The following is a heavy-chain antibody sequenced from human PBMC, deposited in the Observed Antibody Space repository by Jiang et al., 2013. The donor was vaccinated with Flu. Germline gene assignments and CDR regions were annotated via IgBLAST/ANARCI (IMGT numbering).Heavy chain of an antibody. D-gene: IGHD5-18*01. CDR2: INAGNGNT. V-gene: IGHV1-3*01. CDR3: ARAPYTAMVNLDY. CDR1: GYTFTSYA. J-gene: IGHJ4*02. Sequence: GAEVKKPGASVKVSCKASGYTFTSYAMHWVRQAPGQRLEWMGWINAGNGNTKYSQKFQGRVTITRDTSASTAYMELSSLRSEDTAVYYCARAPYTAMVNLDYWGQGTLGHRLL.